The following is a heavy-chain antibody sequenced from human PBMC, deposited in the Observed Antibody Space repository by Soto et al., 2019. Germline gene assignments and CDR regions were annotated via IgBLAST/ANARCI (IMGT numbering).Heavy chain of an antibody. Sequence: QVQLVESGGGVDQHGRSLRLSCAASGFNFRNYGMHWVRQAPGKGLEWVAIIWYDGSNKYYADSVKGRFTISRDNSKDTLYLQMNNLRAEDTAVYYCARLYTWIMDYWGQGTLVTVSS. CDR1: GFNFRNYG. CDR2: IWYDGSNK. J-gene: IGHJ4*02. V-gene: IGHV3-33*01. D-gene: IGHD5-12*01. CDR3: ARLYTWIMDY.